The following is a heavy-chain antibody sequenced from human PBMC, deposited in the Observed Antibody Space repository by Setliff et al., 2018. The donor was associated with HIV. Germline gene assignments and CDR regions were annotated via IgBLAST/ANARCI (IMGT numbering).Heavy chain of an antibody. CDR1: GGSMGSHY. CDR2: INHSGST. CDR3: ARGGTSSNWFGP. V-gene: IGHV4-34*01. J-gene: IGHJ5*02. D-gene: IGHD2-2*01. Sequence: SETLSLTCVISGGSMGSHYWIWIRQPPGKGLEWIGEINHSGSTAYNPSLKSRVTISVDSSKKQFSLKLTSVTAADTAVYYCARGGTSSNWFGPWGQGTLVTVSS.